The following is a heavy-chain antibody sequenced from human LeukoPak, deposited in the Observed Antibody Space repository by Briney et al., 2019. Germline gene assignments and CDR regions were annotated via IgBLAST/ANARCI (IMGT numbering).Heavy chain of an antibody. CDR1: GFTFGSYW. CDR2: ISSDGSST. CDR3: VRDSGISEDYFDY. Sequence: GGSLRLSCAASGFTFGSYWMHWVRQAPGKGLVWVSRISSDGSSTSYADSVKGRFTISRDNAKNTLYLQMNSLRAEDTAIYYCVRDSGISEDYFDYWGQGALVTVSS. V-gene: IGHV3-74*01. J-gene: IGHJ4*02. D-gene: IGHD1-26*01.